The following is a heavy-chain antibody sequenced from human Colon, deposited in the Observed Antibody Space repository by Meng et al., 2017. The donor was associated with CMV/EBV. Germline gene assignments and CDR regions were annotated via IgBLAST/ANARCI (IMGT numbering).Heavy chain of an antibody. CDR2: ISDSTSYI. J-gene: IGHJ3*02. D-gene: IGHD4-11*01. CDR3: ARVGNYGPHFAFDI. CDR1: GFTLHSYT. V-gene: IGHV3-21*04. Sequence: GGSLRLSCAASGFTLHSYTMNWVRQAPGKGLEWVSSISDSTSYINYADSVKGRFTISRDNAKNSLYLQMNSLRAEDTAVYYCARVGNYGPHFAFDIWGQGTMVTVSS.